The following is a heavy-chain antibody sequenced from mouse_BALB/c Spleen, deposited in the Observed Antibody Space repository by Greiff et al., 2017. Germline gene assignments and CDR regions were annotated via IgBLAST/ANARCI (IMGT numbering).Heavy chain of an antibody. CDR3: TRDAMDY. V-gene: IGHV1S81*02. Sequence: QVQLQESGAELVKPGASVKLSCKASGYTFTSYYMYWVKQRPGQGLEWIGEINPSNGGTNFNEKFKSKATLTVDKSSSTAYMQLSSLTSEDSAVYYCTRDAMDYWGQGTSVTVSS. J-gene: IGHJ4*01. CDR1: GYTFTSYY. CDR2: INPSNGGT.